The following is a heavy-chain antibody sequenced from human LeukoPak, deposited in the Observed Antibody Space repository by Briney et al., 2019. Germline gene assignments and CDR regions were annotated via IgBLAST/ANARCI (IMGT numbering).Heavy chain of an antibody. D-gene: IGHD3-10*01. CDR3: ARDATMVRGARYYYYGMDV. Sequence: GXXXEGVAVXSYXGXNKYYADSVKGRFTISRDNSKNTLYLQMNSLRAEDTAVYYCARDATMVRGARYYYYGMDVWGKGTTVTVCS. V-gene: IGHV3-30*03. J-gene: IGHJ6*04. CDR2: XSYXGXNK.